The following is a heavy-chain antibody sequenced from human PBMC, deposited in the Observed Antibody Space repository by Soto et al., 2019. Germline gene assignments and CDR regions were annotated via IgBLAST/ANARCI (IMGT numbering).Heavy chain of an antibody. CDR2: INPFKGDT. CDR3: ARVKVPAAILGAFDL. D-gene: IGHD2-2*02. V-gene: IGHV1-18*01. Sequence: QVQLVQSGAEMKKPGASVKVSCKASGYTFSTYGITWVRQAPGQGLDWMGWINPFKGDTHSAARFQDRVTMTTDTSTRTAYMELRSLRSDDTAVYYCARVKVPAAILGAFDLWGQGTLVTVSS. CDR1: GYTFSTYG. J-gene: IGHJ3*01.